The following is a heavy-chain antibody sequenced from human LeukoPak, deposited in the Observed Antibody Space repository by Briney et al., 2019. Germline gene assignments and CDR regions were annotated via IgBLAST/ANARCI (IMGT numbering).Heavy chain of an antibody. V-gene: IGHV1-46*01. CDR3: ARIITRGSGRFDP. J-gene: IGHJ5*02. CDR1: GYTFTSYH. D-gene: IGHD1-1*01. CDR2: INPSDGST. Sequence: GASVKVSCKASGYTFTSYHMHWVRQAPGQGLEWMGIINPSDGSTTYAQNFQGRVTMTRNTSISTAYMELSSLRSEDTAVYYCARIITRGSGRFDPWGQGTLVTVSS.